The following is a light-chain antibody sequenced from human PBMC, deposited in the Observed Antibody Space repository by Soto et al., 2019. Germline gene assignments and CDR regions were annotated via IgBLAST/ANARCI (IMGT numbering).Light chain of an antibody. CDR1: QSVSSY. V-gene: IGKV3-11*01. Sequence: EIVLTQSPATLSLSPGERATLSRRASQSVSSYLAWYQQKPGQAPRLLINDASNRATGIPARFSGSGSGTDFTLTISSLEPEDFAVYYCQQRSNWPLTFGGGTKVEIK. J-gene: IGKJ4*01. CDR3: QQRSNWPLT. CDR2: DAS.